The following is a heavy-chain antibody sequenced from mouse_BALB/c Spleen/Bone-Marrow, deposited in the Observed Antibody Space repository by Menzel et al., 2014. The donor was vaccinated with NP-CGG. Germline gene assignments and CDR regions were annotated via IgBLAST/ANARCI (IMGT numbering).Heavy chain of an antibody. CDR3: TRGLRAWFAY. D-gene: IGHD3-1*01. CDR1: GYTFTSYC. Sequence: QVQLKESGAELVKPGASVKLSCKASGYTFTSYCMYWVKQRPGQGLEWIGGINPSNGGTNFNVKFKSKATLTVDKSSSTAYMQLSSLTSEDSAVYYCTRGLRAWFAYWGQGTLATVSA. CDR2: INPSNGGT. V-gene: IGHV1S81*02. J-gene: IGHJ3*01.